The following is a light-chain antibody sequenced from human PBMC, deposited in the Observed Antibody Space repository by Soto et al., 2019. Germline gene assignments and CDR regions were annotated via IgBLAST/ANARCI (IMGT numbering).Light chain of an antibody. V-gene: IGLV1-51*02. Sequence: QSVLTQPPSVSAAPGQKVTISCSGSCSNIGNNYVSWYQQLPGTAPKLLIYENNKRPSGIPDRFSGSKSGTSATLGITGLQTGDEADYYCGTWDSSLSAVFGGGTQLTVL. CDR3: GTWDSSLSAV. CDR2: ENN. CDR1: CSNIGNNY. J-gene: IGLJ3*02.